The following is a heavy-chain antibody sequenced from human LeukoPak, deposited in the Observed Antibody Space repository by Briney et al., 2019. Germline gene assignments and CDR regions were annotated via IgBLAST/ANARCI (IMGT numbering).Heavy chain of an antibody. CDR3: ARALSSGWPHMFDP. D-gene: IGHD6-19*01. CDR1: GGSISTYS. CDR2: IYYSGST. V-gene: IGHV4-59*01. J-gene: IGHJ5*02. Sequence: KSSETLSLTCTVSGGSISTYSWTWIRQPPGKGLEWIGNIYYSGSTNYNPSLKSRVTISIDTSKNQFSLKVSSVTAADTAVYYCARALSSGWPHMFDPWGQGTLVTVPS.